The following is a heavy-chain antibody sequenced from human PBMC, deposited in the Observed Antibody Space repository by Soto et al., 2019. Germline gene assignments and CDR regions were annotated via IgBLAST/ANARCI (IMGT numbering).Heavy chain of an antibody. Sequence: EVHLSESGGGVVQPGGSWRLSCVVSGFTFRDYAMDWVRQAPGWGLEWVSEISATGGNTNYADSVKGWYTISRDNSNTAIYLQLTNLRADDTAMFYCAKASSAWDGSKNYYFECWGQGALVTVS. D-gene: IGHD3-22*01. CDR1: GFTFRDYA. J-gene: IGHJ4*02. CDR3: AKASSAWDGSKNYYFEC. CDR2: ISATGGNT. V-gene: IGHV3-23*01.